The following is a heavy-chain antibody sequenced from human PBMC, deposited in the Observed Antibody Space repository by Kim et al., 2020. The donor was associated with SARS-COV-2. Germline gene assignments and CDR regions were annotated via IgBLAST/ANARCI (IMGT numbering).Heavy chain of an antibody. D-gene: IGHD6-13*01. J-gene: IGHJ6*02. CDR3: ARDGAAAEDYYYGMDV. Sequence: SVKGRFTISRDNAKHSLYLQMNSLRAEDTAVYYCARDGAAAEDYYYGMDVWGQGTTVTVSS. V-gene: IGHV3-21*01.